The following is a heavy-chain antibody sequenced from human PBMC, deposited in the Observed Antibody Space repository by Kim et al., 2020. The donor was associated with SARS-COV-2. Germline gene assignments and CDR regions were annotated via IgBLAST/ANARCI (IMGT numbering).Heavy chain of an antibody. V-gene: IGHV4-39*01. Sequence: SETLSLTCTVSGGSISSSSYYWGWIRQPPGKGLEWIGSIYYSGSTYYNPSLKSRVTISVDTSKNQFSLKLSSVTAADTAVYYCARHGDCSGGSCYSDYYFDYWGQGTLVTVSS. CDR3: ARHGDCSGGSCYSDYYFDY. J-gene: IGHJ4*02. CDR1: GGSISSSSYY. CDR2: IYYSGST. D-gene: IGHD2-15*01.